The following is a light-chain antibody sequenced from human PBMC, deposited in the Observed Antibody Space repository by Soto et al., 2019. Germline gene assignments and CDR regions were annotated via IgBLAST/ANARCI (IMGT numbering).Light chain of an antibody. CDR1: DCNIGRYF. CDR3: GTWDSSRSACV. J-gene: IGLJ1*01. Sequence: QSVLTQPPSVSASPGQKVTISCAGSDCNIGRYFVSCYQQFPGTTPTLLIYYKDRRPSAIPARFSGSKSGASATLGITGLQTGDEADYYCGTWDSSRSACVFGSGTKVTVL. CDR2: YKD. V-gene: IGLV1-51*01.